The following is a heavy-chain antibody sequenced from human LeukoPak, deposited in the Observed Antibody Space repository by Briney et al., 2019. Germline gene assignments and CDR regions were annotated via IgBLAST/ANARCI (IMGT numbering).Heavy chain of an antibody. D-gene: IGHD3-22*01. J-gene: IGHJ5*02. CDR3: AREGSYLDTGGSYYLHWFDP. CDR1: GYTFTSHF. CDR2: INPRGGST. Sequence: ASVKVSCKASGYTFTSHFMHWVRQAPGQGLEGMGIINPRGGSTSYTQKFQGRVTMTRDMSTSTVYMELSSLRSEDTAVYYCAREGSYLDTGGSYYLHWFDPWGQGTLVTVSS. V-gene: IGHV1-46*01.